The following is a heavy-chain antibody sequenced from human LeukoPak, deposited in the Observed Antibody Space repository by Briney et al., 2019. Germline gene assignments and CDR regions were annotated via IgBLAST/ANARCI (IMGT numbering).Heavy chain of an antibody. CDR1: GFTFNRYA. Sequence: GGSLRLSCAASGFTFNRYARHWVRQAPGKGLEWLAVISYDGSKEYYADSVKGRFSISRDNSRNTVFLQMNSLRLEDTAVYYCARAGGKIRGFGGFQQWGQGTLVTVSS. D-gene: IGHD3-10*01. CDR2: ISYDGSKE. J-gene: IGHJ1*01. V-gene: IGHV3-30*04. CDR3: ARAGGKIRGFGGFQQ.